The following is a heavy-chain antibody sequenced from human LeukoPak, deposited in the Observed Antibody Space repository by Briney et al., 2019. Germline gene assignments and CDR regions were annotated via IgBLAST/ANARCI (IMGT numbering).Heavy chain of an antibody. J-gene: IGHJ4*02. CDR3: TRGSYDVLTGRSTLGEY. Sequence: PSETLSLTCTTSGGSNTGSSYYWGWIRQSPGKGLEWIGNIYYSGSTYYNSSLKSRVTISIDTSKNHFSLRLTSVTASDTAVYFCTRGSYDVLTGRSTLGEYWGQGTLVAVSS. CDR1: GGSNTGSSYY. CDR2: IYYSGST. D-gene: IGHD3-9*01. V-gene: IGHV4-39*02.